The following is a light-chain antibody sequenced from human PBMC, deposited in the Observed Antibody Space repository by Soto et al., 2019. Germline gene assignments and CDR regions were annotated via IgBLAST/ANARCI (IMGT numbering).Light chain of an antibody. V-gene: IGKV3-20*01. CDR1: QTVAYSS. CDR2: GTS. Sequence: EIVLTQSPDILSLSPGARATPSCRASQTVAYSSLAWYQQRPGQAPRLLIYGTSTRATGTPDRFSGSGSGTAFTLTISRLEPEDFAVYYCQQYVRTPRTFGQGTKVE. J-gene: IGKJ1*01. CDR3: QQYVRTPRT.